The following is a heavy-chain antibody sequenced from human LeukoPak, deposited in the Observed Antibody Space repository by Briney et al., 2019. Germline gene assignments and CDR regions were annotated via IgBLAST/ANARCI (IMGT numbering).Heavy chain of an antibody. Sequence: GGSLRLSCAASGFTFSSYGMHWVRQAPGKGLEWVAVISYDGSNKYYADCVKGRFTISRDNSKNTLYLQMNSLRAEDTAVYYCAKDLYLAGYNFDYWGQGTLVTVS. CDR2: ISYDGSNK. V-gene: IGHV3-30*18. CDR3: AKDLYLAGYNFDY. D-gene: IGHD3-9*01. CDR1: GFTFSSYG. J-gene: IGHJ4*02.